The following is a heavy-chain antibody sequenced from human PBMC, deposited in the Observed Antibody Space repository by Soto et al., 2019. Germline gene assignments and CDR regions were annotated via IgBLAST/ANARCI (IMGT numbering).Heavy chain of an antibody. V-gene: IGHV1-2*04. CDR3: ARTTAVPNTLRSRYFFDY. CDR1: GYTFTGYY. CDR2: INPNSGGT. D-gene: IGHD4-17*01. J-gene: IGHJ4*02. Sequence: GASVKVSCKASGYTFTGYYMHWVRQAPGQGLEWMGWINPNSGGTNYAQKFQGWVTMTRDTSISTAYMELSRLRSDDTALYYCARTTAVPNTLRSRYFFDYWGQGTLVTVSS.